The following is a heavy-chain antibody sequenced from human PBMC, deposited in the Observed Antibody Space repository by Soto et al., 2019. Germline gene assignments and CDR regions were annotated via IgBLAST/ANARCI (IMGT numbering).Heavy chain of an antibody. Sequence: QVQLVESGGGVVQPGRSLRLSCAASGVTFSSYAMHWVRQTPGKGLEWVAVISYDGANKYYADSVKGRFTISIDSSKNTLYLQMNSLRSEDTGVYFCARGGYCNSTSCYRCGMDVWGQGTTVTVSS. V-gene: IGHV3-30-3*01. CDR2: ISYDGANK. J-gene: IGHJ6*02. D-gene: IGHD2-2*03. CDR3: ARGGYCNSTSCYRCGMDV. CDR1: GVTFSSYA.